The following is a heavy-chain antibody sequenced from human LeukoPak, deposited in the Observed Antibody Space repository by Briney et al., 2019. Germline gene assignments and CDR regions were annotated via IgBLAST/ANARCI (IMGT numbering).Heavy chain of an antibody. D-gene: IGHD1-26*01. V-gene: IGHV3-48*04. Sequence: GGSLRLSCAASGFTFSSYSMTWVRQTPGKGLQWVSYISSGSSTVYYADSVRGRFTISRDNANNVLYLQMNSLRAEDTAVYYCARDPTYYLRYGYFDSWGQGTLVTVSS. CDR1: GFTFSSYS. J-gene: IGHJ4*02. CDR3: ARDPTYYLRYGYFDS. CDR2: ISSGSSTV.